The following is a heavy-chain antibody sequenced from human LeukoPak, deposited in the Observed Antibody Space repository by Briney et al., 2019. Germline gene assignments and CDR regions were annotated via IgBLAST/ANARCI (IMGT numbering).Heavy chain of an antibody. J-gene: IGHJ6*02. CDR1: GDSVSSNSAA. CDR2: TYCRSKWYN. CDR3: ARAILDTAVVGGARHWDPPLRQYYYYYGMDV. Sequence: SQTLSLTCAISGDSVSSNSAAWNWIRQSPSRGLEWLGRTYCRSKWYNDYAVSVKSRITINPDTSKNQFSLQLNSVTPEDTAVYYCARAILDTAVVGGARHWDPPLRQYYYYYGMDVWGQGTTVTVSS. D-gene: IGHD5-18*01. V-gene: IGHV6-1*01.